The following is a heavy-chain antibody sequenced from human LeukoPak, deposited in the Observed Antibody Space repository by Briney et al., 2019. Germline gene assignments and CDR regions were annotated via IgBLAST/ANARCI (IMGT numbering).Heavy chain of an antibody. CDR1: GFTFSSYA. CDR3: AKDTSIGRYCTNGVCSPFDY. CDR2: ISDSGGST. D-gene: IGHD2-8*01. V-gene: IGHV3-23*01. Sequence: PGGSLRLSCAASGFTFSSYAMSWVRQAPGKGPEWVSAISDSGGSTYDADSVKGRFTISRDNSKNTLYLQMNSLRAEDTAVYYCAKDTSIGRYCTNGVCSPFDYWGQGTLVTVSS. J-gene: IGHJ4*02.